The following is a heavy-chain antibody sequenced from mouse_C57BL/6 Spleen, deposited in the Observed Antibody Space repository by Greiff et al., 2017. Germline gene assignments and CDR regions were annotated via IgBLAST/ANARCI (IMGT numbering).Heavy chain of an antibody. CDR1: GYSFTGYY. V-gene: IGHV1-42*01. Sequence: VQLQQSGPELVKPGASVKISCKASGYSFTGYYMNWVKQSPEKSLEWIGEINPSTGGTTYNQKFKAKATLTVDKSSSTAYMQLKSLTSEDSAVYYCARSIRYFDVWGTGTTVTVSS. CDR2: INPSTGGT. J-gene: IGHJ1*03. D-gene: IGHD2-3*01. CDR3: ARSIRYFDV.